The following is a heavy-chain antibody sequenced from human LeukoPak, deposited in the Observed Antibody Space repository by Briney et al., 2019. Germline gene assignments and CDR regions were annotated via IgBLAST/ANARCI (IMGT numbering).Heavy chain of an antibody. CDR2: INHSGST. V-gene: IGHV4-34*01. Sequence: SETLSLTCAVYGGSFSGYYWSWIRQPPGKGLEWIGEINHSGSTNYNPSLKSRVTISVDTSKNQFSLKLSSVTAADTAVYYCARVMYYDYVWGSYRSYYFDYRGQGTLVTVSS. CDR1: GGSFSGYY. CDR3: ARVMYYDYVWGSYRSYYFDY. J-gene: IGHJ4*02. D-gene: IGHD3-16*02.